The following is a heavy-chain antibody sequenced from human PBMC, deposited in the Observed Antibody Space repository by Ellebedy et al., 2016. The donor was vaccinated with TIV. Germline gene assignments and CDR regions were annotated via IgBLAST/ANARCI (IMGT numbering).Heavy chain of an antibody. V-gene: IGHV2-70*04. CDR3: ARVNSVPAAMGGYNWFDP. Sequence: SGPTLVKPTQTLTLTCTFSGFSLSTSGMRVSWIRQPPGKALEWLARIDWDDDKYYSTTLKTRLTISKDTSKNQVVLTMTNMDPVDTATYYCARVNSVPAAMGGYNWFDPWGQGTLVTVSS. CDR1: GFSLSTSGMR. D-gene: IGHD2-2*01. CDR2: IDWDDDK. J-gene: IGHJ5*02.